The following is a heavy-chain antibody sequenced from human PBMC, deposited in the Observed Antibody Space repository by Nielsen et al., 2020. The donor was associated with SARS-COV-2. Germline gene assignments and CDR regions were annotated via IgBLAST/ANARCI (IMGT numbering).Heavy chain of an antibody. D-gene: IGHD2-15*01. CDR2: ISGFGGST. J-gene: IGHJ4*02. CDR3: AKGGHYSFFDY. Sequence: GGLLRSPVEAPGSTSYTTALTWSPQAPGKGLHWVPTISGFGGSTFHADPVKGRFIISRDNSRNTLYLQMTSLRAEDTAVYYCAKGGHYSFFDYWAQGTLVTVSS. V-gene: IGHV3-23*01. CDR1: GSTSYTTA.